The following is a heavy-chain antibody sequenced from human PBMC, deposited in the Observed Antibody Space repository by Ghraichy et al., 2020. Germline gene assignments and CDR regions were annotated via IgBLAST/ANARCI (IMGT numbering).Heavy chain of an antibody. D-gene: IGHD2-21*01. CDR3: AVGDCGGDCYLFDRAFDI. CDR2: IIPIFGTA. CDR1: GGTFSSYA. V-gene: IGHV1-69*13. J-gene: IGHJ3*02. Sequence: SVKVSCKASGGTFSSYAISWVRQAPGQGLEWMGGIIPIFGTANYAQKFQGRVTITADESTSTAYMELSSLRSEDTAVYYCAVGDCGGDCYLFDRAFDIWGQGTMVTVSS.